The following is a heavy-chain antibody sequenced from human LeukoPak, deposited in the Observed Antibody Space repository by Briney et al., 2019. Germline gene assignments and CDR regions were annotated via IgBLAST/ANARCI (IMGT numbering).Heavy chain of an antibody. CDR2: INPSGGST. J-gene: IGHJ5*02. V-gene: IGHV1-46*01. CDR3: ARDPISFPGTTYGFDP. Sequence: ASVKVSCKASGYTFTSYYMHWVRQAPGQGLEWMGIINPSGGSTSYAQKFQGRVTMTRDTPTSTVYMELSNLRSEDTAVYYCARDPISFPGTTYGFDPWGQGTLVTVSS. CDR1: GYTFTSYY. D-gene: IGHD1-7*01.